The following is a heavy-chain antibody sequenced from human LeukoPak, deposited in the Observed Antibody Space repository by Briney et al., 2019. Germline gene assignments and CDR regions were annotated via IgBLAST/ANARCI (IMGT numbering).Heavy chain of an antibody. CDR2: INHSGST. CDR3: ASWGGYCSSTSCYEYYDDYYMDV. Sequence: SETLSLTCAVYGGSFSGYYWSWIRQPPGKGLEWIGEINHSGSTNYNPSLKSRVTISVDTSKNQFSLKLSSVTAADTAVYYCASWGGYCSSTSCYEYYDDYYMDVWGKGTTVTVSS. J-gene: IGHJ6*03. D-gene: IGHD2-2*01. V-gene: IGHV4-34*01. CDR1: GGSFSGYY.